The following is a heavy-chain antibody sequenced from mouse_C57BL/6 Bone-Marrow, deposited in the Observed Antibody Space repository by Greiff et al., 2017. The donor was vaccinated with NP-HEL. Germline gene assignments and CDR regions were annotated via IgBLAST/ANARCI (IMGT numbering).Heavy chain of an antibody. CDR2: IHPGSGST. CDR3: ARRGVAPHWYFDV. D-gene: IGHD1-1*01. CDR1: GYTFTSYW. J-gene: IGHJ1*03. V-gene: IGHV1-55*01. Sequence: QVQLQQPGAELVKPGASVKMSCKASGYTFTSYWITWVKQRPGQGLEWIGDIHPGSGSTNYNEKFKSKATLTVDTSSSTAYMQLSSLTSDDSAVYYCARRGVAPHWYFDVWGTGTTVTVSS.